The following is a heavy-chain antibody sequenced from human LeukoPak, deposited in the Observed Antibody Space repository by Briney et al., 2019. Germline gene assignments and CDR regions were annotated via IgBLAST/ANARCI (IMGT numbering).Heavy chain of an antibody. CDR3: ARGRYYFDY. V-gene: IGHV4-59*08. CDR2: IYYTGSS. J-gene: IGHJ4*02. CDR1: GASINSHF. Sequence: SETLSLTCTVSGASINSHFWSSIRQPPGKGLEWVGSIYYTGSSNYNPTLESRVTISVDTPKNQFSLKLSSVTAADTAVYYCARGRYYFDYWGQGTLVTVSS.